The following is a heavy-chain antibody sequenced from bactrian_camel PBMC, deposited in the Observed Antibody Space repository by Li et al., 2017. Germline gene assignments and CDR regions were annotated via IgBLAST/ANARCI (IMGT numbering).Heavy chain of an antibody. CDR3: AADDTAKIEGRVVAGTFCRSGEYNY. J-gene: IGHJ4*01. V-gene: IGHV3S55*01. Sequence: HVQLVESGGGSVETGGSLTLSCTAPGFRFGDFEVAWFRQGPGNKCDLVASISADGHPRVMPSLKGRFTISENDAKNTVYLQMTTLSPDDTGVYVCAADDTAKIEGRVVAGTFCRSGEYNYWGQGTQVTVS. CDR2: ISADGHP. D-gene: IGHD6*01. CDR1: GFRFGDFE.